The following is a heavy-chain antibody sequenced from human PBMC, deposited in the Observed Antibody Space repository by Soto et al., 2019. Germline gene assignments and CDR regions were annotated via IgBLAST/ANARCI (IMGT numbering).Heavy chain of an antibody. V-gene: IGHV3-13*01. J-gene: IGHJ4*02. CDR3: ARGDMVRGVINGFDY. Sequence: EVQLVESGGGLVQPGGSLRLSGAASGFTSSSYDRPWARQATGKVLDWVSAIGTAGDTYYPGSVKGRFTISRENAKNSLYLQMNSLRAGDTAVYYCARGDMVRGVINGFDYWGQGTLVTVSS. D-gene: IGHD3-10*01. CDR2: IGTAGDT. CDR1: GFTSSSYD.